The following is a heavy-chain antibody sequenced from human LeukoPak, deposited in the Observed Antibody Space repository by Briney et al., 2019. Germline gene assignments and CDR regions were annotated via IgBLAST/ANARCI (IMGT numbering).Heavy chain of an antibody. CDR3: TTSGTPFQY. CDR2: IKHKADGGTT. V-gene: IGHV3-15*01. D-gene: IGHD3-10*01. J-gene: IGHJ4*02. CDR1: GFIFNNAW. Sequence: KTGGSLRLSCAASGFIFNNAWMSWVRLAPGKGLEWVGRIKHKADGGTTDYAAPVKGRFTISRDDSKNTLYLQMNSLKTEDTAVYYCTTSGTPFQYWGQGTLVTVSS.